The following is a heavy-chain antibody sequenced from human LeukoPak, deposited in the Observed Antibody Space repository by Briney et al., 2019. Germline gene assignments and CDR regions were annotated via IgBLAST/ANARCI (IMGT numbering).Heavy chain of an antibody. Sequence: GGSLRLSCAASGFTFSDYYMSWIRQAPRKGLEWVSYISSSGSTIYYADSVKGRFTISRDNAKNSLYLQMNSLRAEDTAVYYCANGRYSYGYKNAFDIWGQGTMVTVSS. CDR1: GFTFSDYY. CDR2: ISSSGSTI. D-gene: IGHD5-18*01. CDR3: ANGRYSYGYKNAFDI. V-gene: IGHV3-11*04. J-gene: IGHJ3*02.